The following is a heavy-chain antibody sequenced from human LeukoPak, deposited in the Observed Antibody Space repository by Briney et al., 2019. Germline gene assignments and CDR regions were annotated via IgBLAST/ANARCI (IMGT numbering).Heavy chain of an antibody. CDR1: GYTFTSYD. D-gene: IGHD2-2*01. CDR2: MNPNSGNT. V-gene: IGHV1-8*01. CDR3: ARGWTGVVVPAAITFINYYYYMDV. J-gene: IGHJ6*03. Sequence: ASVKVSCKASGYTFTSYDINWVRQATGQGLEWMGWMNPNSGNTGYAQKFQGRVTMTRNTSISTAYMELSSLRSEDTAVYYCARGWTGVVVPAAITFINYYYYMDVWGKGTTVTVSS.